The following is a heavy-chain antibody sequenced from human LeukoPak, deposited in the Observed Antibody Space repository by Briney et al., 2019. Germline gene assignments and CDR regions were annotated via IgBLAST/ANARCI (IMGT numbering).Heavy chain of an antibody. D-gene: IGHD2-2*01. Sequence: ASVKVSCKVSGYTLTELSMHWVRQAPGKGLEWMGGFDPEDGETIYAQKFQGRVTMTEDTSTDTAYMELSSLRAEDTAVYYCASGRYCSGTICYPGGVSDYWGQGTLVTVSS. V-gene: IGHV1-24*01. CDR3: ASGRYCSGTICYPGGVSDY. CDR2: FDPEDGET. J-gene: IGHJ4*02. CDR1: GYTLTELS.